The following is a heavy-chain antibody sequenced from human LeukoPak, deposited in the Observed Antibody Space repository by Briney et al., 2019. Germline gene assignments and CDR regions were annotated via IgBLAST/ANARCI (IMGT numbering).Heavy chain of an antibody. V-gene: IGHV3-43*01. CDR3: AKDIGSSGWFDY. Sequence: GGSLRLSCAASGFTFDDYTMHWVRQAPGKGLEWVSLISWDGGSTYYADSVKGRFTISRDNSKNSLYLQMNSLRTEDTALYYCAKDIGSSGWFDYWGQGTLVTVSS. CDR2: ISWDGGST. CDR1: GFTFDDYT. J-gene: IGHJ4*02. D-gene: IGHD6-19*01.